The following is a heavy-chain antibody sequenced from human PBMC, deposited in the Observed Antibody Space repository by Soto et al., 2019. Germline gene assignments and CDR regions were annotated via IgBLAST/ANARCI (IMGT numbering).Heavy chain of an antibody. CDR1: GYTFTSYA. D-gene: IGHD3-10*01. Sequence: ASVKVSCKASGYTFTSYAMHWVRQAPGQRLEWMGWINAGNGNTKYSQKFQGRVTITRDTSASTAYMELSSLRSEDTAVYYCARDYYGSGSYRGWFDPWGQGTLVTVS. J-gene: IGHJ5*02. CDR3: ARDYYGSGSYRGWFDP. V-gene: IGHV1-3*01. CDR2: INAGNGNT.